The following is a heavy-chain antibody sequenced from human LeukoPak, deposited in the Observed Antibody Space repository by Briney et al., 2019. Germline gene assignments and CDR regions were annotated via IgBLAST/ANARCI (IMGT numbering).Heavy chain of an antibody. CDR1: GFAFSDYG. Sequence: GGSLRLSCAASGFAFSDYGMDWVRQAPGKGLEWVSYISSNSRTVNYADSVKGRFTISRDNAKNSLYLQMNSLRAEDTAVYYCARECLTTYDYWGQGTLVTVSS. CDR2: ISSNSRTV. J-gene: IGHJ4*02. D-gene: IGHD4-17*01. CDR3: ARECLTTYDY. V-gene: IGHV3-48*01.